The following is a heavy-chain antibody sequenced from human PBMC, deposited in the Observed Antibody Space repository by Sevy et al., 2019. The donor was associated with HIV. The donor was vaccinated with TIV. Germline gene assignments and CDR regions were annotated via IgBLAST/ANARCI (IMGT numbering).Heavy chain of an antibody. CDR3: ARGDYDYVWGCYLGY. J-gene: IGHJ4*02. Sequence: GGSLRLSCAASGFTFSSYWMSWVRQAPGKGLEWVANIKQDGSEKYYVDSVKGRFTISRDNAKNSLYLQMDSLRAEDTAVYYCARGDYDYVWGCYLGYWGQGTLVTVSS. CDR1: GFTFSSYW. D-gene: IGHD3-16*02. CDR2: IKQDGSEK. V-gene: IGHV3-7*03.